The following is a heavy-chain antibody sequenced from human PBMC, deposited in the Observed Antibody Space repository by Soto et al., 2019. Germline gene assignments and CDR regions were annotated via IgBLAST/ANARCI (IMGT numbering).Heavy chain of an antibody. CDR3: ARDGLGRFFDY. V-gene: IGHV3-7*05. D-gene: IGHD3-3*01. CDR2: VKDDGSEQ. CDR1: GFIFSSHW. Sequence: PGGSLRLSCAASGFIFSSHWISWVRQAPGKGLEWVANVKDDGSEQQYADSVKGLFTIARDNAKNSVYLQMNSLGAEDTAVYYCARDGLGRFFDYWGQGIQVTVSS. J-gene: IGHJ4*02.